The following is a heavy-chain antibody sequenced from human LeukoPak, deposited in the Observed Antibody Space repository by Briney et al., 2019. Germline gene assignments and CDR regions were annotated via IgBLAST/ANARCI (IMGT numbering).Heavy chain of an antibody. CDR1: GLTFSSHW. D-gene: IGHD2-21*01. J-gene: IGHJ4*02. CDR3: AREVIPFDY. Sequence: GGSLRLSCAASGLTFSSHWMHWVRQAPGKGLVWVSRITNDGSSTTYADSVKGRFTISRDNAKNSLYLQMNSLRVEDTAVYYCAREVIPFDYWGQGTLVTVSS. CDR2: ITNDGSST. V-gene: IGHV3-74*01.